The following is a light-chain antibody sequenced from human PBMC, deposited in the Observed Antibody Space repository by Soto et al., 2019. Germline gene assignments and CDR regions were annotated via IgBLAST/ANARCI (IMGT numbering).Light chain of an antibody. CDR3: QQYDSSPWT. CDR1: QSVSSSF. Sequence: EIVLTQSPGTLSLSPGERATLSCRASQSVSSSFLAWYQQKPGQAPRLLIYGASSRATGIPDRFSGSGSGTDFTLTISGLAPDDFAGYYCQQYDSSPWTFGQGTRVEIK. V-gene: IGKV3-20*01. CDR2: GAS. J-gene: IGKJ1*01.